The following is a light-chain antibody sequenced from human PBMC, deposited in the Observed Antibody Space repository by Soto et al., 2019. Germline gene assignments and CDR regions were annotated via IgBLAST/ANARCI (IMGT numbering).Light chain of an antibody. CDR1: QSVTSSY. CDR2: GVS. J-gene: IGKJ4*01. CDR3: QQYGDSPLT. Sequence: EIVLTQSPGTVSLSPGERATLSCRARQSVTSSYLAWYQQKPGQAPRLLIYGVSSRATGIPDRFSGSGAGTDFTLTISRLEPEDFAVYYCQQYGDSPLTFGGGTKVDIK. V-gene: IGKV3-20*01.